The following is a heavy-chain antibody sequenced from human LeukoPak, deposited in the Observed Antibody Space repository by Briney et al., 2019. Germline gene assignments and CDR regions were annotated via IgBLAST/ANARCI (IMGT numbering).Heavy chain of an antibody. CDR3: ARNVRGGTSGYYDY. Sequence: PGGSLRLSCVASGFTFSSHAVNWVRQAPGKGLECVSALNGNGDAAYYAVSVKGRFTISRDDSKNTLFLQMGSLRAEDMAVYYCARNVRGGTSGYYDYWGQGALVTVSS. J-gene: IGHJ4*02. CDR1: GFTFSSHA. V-gene: IGHV3-64*02. D-gene: IGHD3-22*01. CDR2: LNGNGDAA.